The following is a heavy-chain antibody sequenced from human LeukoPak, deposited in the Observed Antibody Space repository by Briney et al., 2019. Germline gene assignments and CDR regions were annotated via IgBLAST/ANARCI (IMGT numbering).Heavy chain of an antibody. CDR2: MNPNSGNT. Sequence: ASVKVSCKASGYTFTSYDINWVRQATGQGLEWMGWMNPNSGNTGYAQKFQGRVTMTRNTSISTAYMELSSLRSEDTAVYYCARDYDSSGCTYYYYGMDVWGQGTTVTVSS. V-gene: IGHV1-8*01. CDR1: GYTFTSYD. D-gene: IGHD3-22*01. J-gene: IGHJ6*02. CDR3: ARDYDSSGCTYYYYGMDV.